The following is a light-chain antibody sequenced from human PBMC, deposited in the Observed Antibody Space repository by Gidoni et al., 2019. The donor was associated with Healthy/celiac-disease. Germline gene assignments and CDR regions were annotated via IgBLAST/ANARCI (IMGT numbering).Light chain of an antibody. Sequence: QSALTQPASVPVSPGQSITISCTGTSSDVGSYNLVSWYQQHPGKAPKLMIYEGSKRPSGVSNRFSGSKSGNTASLTISGLQAEDEADYYCCSYAGSKVFGGGTKLTVL. CDR2: EGS. CDR1: SSDVGSYNL. CDR3: CSYAGSKV. V-gene: IGLV2-23*01. J-gene: IGLJ3*02.